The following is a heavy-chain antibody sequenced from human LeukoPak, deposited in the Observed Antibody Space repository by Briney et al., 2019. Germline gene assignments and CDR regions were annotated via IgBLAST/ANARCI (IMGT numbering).Heavy chain of an antibody. J-gene: IGHJ4*02. CDR2: MNPNSGNT. CDR1: GYTFTSYD. CDR3: ARERDYDYVWGSYRYLDY. V-gene: IGHV1-8*01. D-gene: IGHD3-16*02. Sequence: ASVKVSCKASGYTFTSYDINWVRQATGQGLEWMGWMNPNSGNTGYAQKFQGRVTMTRNTSISTAYMELSSLRSEDTAVYYCARERDYDYVWGSYRYLDYWGQGTLVTVSA.